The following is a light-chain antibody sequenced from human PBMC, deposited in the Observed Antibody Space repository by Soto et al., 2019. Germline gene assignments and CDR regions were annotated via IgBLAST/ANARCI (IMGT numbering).Light chain of an antibody. CDR3: QQRSNWPPWT. Sequence: EIVLTQSPATLSLSPGERATLSCRASQSVSRYLAWYQQKPGQAPRLLIYDASNRATGIPGRFSDSASGTEFTLPISSLEPDDYAVYYCQQRSNWPPWTFGQGTKVAIK. CDR2: DAS. V-gene: IGKV3-11*01. CDR1: QSVSRY. J-gene: IGKJ1*01.